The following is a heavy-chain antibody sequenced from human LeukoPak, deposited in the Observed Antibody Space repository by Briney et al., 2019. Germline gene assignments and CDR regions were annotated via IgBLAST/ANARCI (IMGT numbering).Heavy chain of an antibody. CDR1: GFTFSSYW. CDR3: ARVSDSSGYYYGYYYYYGMDV. Sequence: GGSLRLSCAASGFTFSSYWMSWVRQAPGKGLEWVANIKQDGSEKYYVDSVKGRFTISRDNAKNSLYLQMNSLRAEDTAVYYCARVSDSSGYYYGYYYYYGMDVWGQGTTVTVSS. D-gene: IGHD3-22*01. V-gene: IGHV3-7*01. CDR2: IKQDGSEK. J-gene: IGHJ6*02.